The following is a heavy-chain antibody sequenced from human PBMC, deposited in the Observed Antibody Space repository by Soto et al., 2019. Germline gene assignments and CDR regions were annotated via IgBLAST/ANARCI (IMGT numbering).Heavy chain of an antibody. CDR3: ARGAAGRKFDWLPPLDS. V-gene: IGHV4-34*01. CDR1: GGSFSGYH. J-gene: IGHJ4*02. CDR2: INPSGTT. Sequence: VQLQQWGAGPLMPSETLSLTCAVYGGSFSGYHWNWIRQPPGKGLESIGEINPSGTTNFNPSLTSRVTISVDTSKSRFSLTLTSVTAADTAVYYCARGAAGRKFDWLPPLDSWGQGTLGTVSS. D-gene: IGHD3-9*01.